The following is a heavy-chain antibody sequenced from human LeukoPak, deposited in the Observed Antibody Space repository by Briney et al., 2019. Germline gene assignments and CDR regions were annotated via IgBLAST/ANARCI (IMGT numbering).Heavy chain of an antibody. CDR3: ARGAGAIDD. CDR2: IKQDGREK. J-gene: IGHJ4*02. Sequence: HPGGSLRLSCAVSGFTFSSFWMTWVRQAPGKGLEWVANIKQDGREKYYVDSVKGRFTISRDNAKNPLYLEMNSLRVEDTAVYHCARGAGAIDDWGQGILVIVSS. V-gene: IGHV3-7*03. CDR1: GFTFSSFW. D-gene: IGHD3-10*01.